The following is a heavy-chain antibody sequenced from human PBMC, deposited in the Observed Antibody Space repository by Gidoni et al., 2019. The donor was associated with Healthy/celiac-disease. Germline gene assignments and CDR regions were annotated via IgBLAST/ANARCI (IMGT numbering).Heavy chain of an antibody. D-gene: IGHD2-15*01. CDR1: GFSLSTSGVG. CDR3: AHAGYCSGGSCYSVIYAEYFQH. J-gene: IGHJ1*01. Sequence: QITLKESGPTLAKPTQSLTLTSTFSGFSLSTSGVGVGWTRQPPGKALEWLALIYWNDDKRYRPSLKSRLTITKDTSKNQVVLTMTNMDPVDTATYYGAHAGYCSGGSCYSVIYAEYFQHWGQGTLVTVSS. CDR2: IYWNDDK. V-gene: IGHV2-5*01.